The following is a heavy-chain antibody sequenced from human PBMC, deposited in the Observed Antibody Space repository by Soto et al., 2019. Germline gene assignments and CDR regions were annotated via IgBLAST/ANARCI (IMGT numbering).Heavy chain of an antibody. CDR1: GGSFSGDY. V-gene: IGHV4-34*01. CDR3: ARVGPIVVVPAAMRRFDP. CDR2: INHSGST. D-gene: IGHD2-2*01. Sequence: SETLSLTCAVYGGSFSGDYWSWIRQPPGKGLEWIGEINHSGSTNYNPSLKSRVTISVDTSKNQFSLKLSSVTAADTAVYYCARVGPIVVVPAAMRRFDPWGQGTLVT. J-gene: IGHJ5*02.